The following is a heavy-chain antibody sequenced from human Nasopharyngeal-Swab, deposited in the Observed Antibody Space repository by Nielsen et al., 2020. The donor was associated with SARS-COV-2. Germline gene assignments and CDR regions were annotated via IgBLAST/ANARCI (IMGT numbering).Heavy chain of an antibody. J-gene: IGHJ4*02. CDR2: VVYSGRT. CDR1: GGSVSSDIYS. V-gene: IGHV4-61*01. D-gene: IGHD1-1*01. Sequence: SETLSLTCTVSGGSVSSDIYSWSWIRQPPGKGLEWIGYVVYSGRTNYNPSLKSRVTISVDTSKDQFSLTLNSVTAADTAMYFCARTTTTTPFDSWGQGTLVAVSS. CDR3: ARTTTTTPFDS.